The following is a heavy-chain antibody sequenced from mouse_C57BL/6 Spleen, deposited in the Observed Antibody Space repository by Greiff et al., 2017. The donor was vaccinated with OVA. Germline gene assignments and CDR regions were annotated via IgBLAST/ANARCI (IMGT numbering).Heavy chain of an antibody. CDR3: ARAYDYGPFAY. D-gene: IGHD2-4*01. CDR2: ISDGGSYT. CDR1: GFTFSSYA. V-gene: IGHV5-4*01. Sequence: EVQRVESGGGLVKPGGSLKLSCAASGFTFSSYAMSWVRQTPEKRLEWVATISDGGSYTYYPDNVKGRFTISRDNAKNNLYLQMSHLKSEDTAMYYCARAYDYGPFAYWGQGTLVTVSA. J-gene: IGHJ3*01.